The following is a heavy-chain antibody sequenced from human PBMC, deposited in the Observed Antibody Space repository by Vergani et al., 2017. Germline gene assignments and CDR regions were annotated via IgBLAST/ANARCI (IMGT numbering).Heavy chain of an antibody. D-gene: IGHD2-2*03. J-gene: IGHJ4*02. CDR2: ISPDGSAT. CDR1: GFSLSRFW. V-gene: IGHV3-7*01. Sequence: EVQLVESGGGLVQPGGSLRLSCAASGFSLSRFWMSWVRQAPEKGLEWVAHISPDGSATSYVDSVKGRFTISRDNTKNSLSLQMSGLRVEDTAVYYCARMDMGGGGREAPAFDHWGQGAPVTVNS. CDR3: ARMDMGGGGREAPAFDH.